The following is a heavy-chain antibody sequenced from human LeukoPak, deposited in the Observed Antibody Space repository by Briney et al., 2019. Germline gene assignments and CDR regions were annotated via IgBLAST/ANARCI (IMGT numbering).Heavy chain of an antibody. V-gene: IGHV4-34*01. CDR3: ARGTPGAGDFDY. D-gene: IGHD3-10*01. CDR2: INHSGST. J-gene: IGHJ4*02. Sequence: SETLSLTCAVYGGSSSGYYWSWIRQPPGKGLEWIGEINHSGSTNYNPSLKSRVTISVDTSKNQFSLKLSSVTAADTAVYYCARGTPGAGDFDYWGQGTLVTVSS. CDR1: GGSSSGYY.